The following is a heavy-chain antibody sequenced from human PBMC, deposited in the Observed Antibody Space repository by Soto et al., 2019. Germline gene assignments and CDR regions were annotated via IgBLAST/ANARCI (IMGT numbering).Heavy chain of an antibody. CDR1: GGSVSSGSYD. V-gene: IGHV4-61*01. Sequence: LSLTCTVSGGSVSSGSYDWSWIRQPPGKGLEWIGYIYYSGSTNYNPSLKSRVTISVDTSKNQFSLKLSSVTAADTAVYYCARTGYSSGWYYFDYWGQGTLVTVSS. CDR3: ARTGYSSGWYYFDY. D-gene: IGHD6-19*01. CDR2: IYYSGST. J-gene: IGHJ4*02.